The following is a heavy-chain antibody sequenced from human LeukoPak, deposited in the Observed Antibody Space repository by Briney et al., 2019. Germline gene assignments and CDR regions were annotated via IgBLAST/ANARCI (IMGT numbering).Heavy chain of an antibody. CDR3: ARDFSGYSYGHDHYFDY. J-gene: IGHJ4*02. CDR1: GGSISSYY. Sequence: SETLSLTCTVSGGSISSYYWSWIRQPPGKGLEWIGYIYYSGSTYYNPSLKSRVTISVDTSKNQFSLKLSSVTAADTAVYYCARDFSGYSYGHDHYFDYWGQGTLVTVSS. V-gene: IGHV4-30-4*01. CDR2: IYYSGST. D-gene: IGHD5-18*01.